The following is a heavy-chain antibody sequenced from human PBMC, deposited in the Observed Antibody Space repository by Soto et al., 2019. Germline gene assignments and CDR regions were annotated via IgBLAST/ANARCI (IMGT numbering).Heavy chain of an antibody. CDR3: ARDLGLGGGSQI. CDR2: INPSGGST. CDR1: GYTFTSYY. D-gene: IGHD2-15*01. J-gene: IGHJ4*01. Sequence: ASVKVSCKASGYTFTSYYMHWVRQAPGQGLEWMGIINPSGGSTSYGQKFQGRVTMTRDTSTSTVYMELSSLRSEDTAVYYCARDLGLGGGSQIWGQGTLVTVSS. V-gene: IGHV1-46*03.